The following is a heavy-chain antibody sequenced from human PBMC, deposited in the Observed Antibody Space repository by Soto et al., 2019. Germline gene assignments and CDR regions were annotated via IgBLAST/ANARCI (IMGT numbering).Heavy chain of an antibody. V-gene: IGHV3-30-3*01. J-gene: IGHJ6*02. CDR1: GFTFSSYA. D-gene: IGHD3-16*01. CDR3: ARDVWTLDYYYGMDV. Sequence: GGSLRLSCAASGFTFSSYAMHWVRQAPGKGLEWVAVISYDGSNKYYADSVKGRFTISRDNSKNTLYLQMNSLRAEDTAVYYCARDVWTLDYYYGMDVWGQGTTVTVSS. CDR2: ISYDGSNK.